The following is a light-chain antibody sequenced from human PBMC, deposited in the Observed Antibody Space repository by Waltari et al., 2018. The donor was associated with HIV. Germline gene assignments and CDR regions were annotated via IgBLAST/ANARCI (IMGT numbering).Light chain of an antibody. CDR3: LQRYSAPRT. V-gene: IGKV1-39*01. CDR1: QATSNN. CDR2: SAS. Sequence: DIQMTQSPSSLTASIGDRVTITCRASQATSNNLYWNQQKPGKAPKLLIDSASGLQNGVPSRFSGSGAGTDFTLTISSLQHEDFATYDCLQRYSAPRTFGQGTKVEMK. J-gene: IGKJ1*01.